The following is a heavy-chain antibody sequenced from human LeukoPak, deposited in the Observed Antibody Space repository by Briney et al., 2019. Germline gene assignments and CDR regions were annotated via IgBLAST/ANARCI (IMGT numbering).Heavy chain of an antibody. Sequence: SETLSLTCAVCGGSFSGYYWSWIRQPPGKGLEWIGEINHSGSTNYNPSLKSRVTISVDTSKSQFSLKLSFVTAADTAVYYCARGSQASSGYYWYYFDYWGQGTLVTVSS. CDR1: GGSFSGYY. D-gene: IGHD3-22*01. CDR2: INHSGST. CDR3: ARGSQASSGYYWYYFDY. V-gene: IGHV4-34*01. J-gene: IGHJ4*02.